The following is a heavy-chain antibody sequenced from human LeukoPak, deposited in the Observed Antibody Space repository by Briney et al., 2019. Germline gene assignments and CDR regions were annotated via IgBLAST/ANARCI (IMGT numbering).Heavy chain of an antibody. CDR2: INTNTGNP. V-gene: IGHV7-4-1*02. D-gene: IGHD5-24*01. Sequence: ASVKVSCKASGYTFTTYAMNWVRQAPGQGLEWMGWINTNTGNPTYAQGFTGRFVFSLDISVSTTYLQISSLKAEDTAVYYCARDGMATIAGSSDYWGQGTLVTVSS. CDR3: ARDGMATIAGSSDY. CDR1: GYTFTTYA. J-gene: IGHJ4*02.